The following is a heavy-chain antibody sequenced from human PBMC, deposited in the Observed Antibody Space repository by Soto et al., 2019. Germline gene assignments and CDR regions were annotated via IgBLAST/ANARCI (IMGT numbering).Heavy chain of an antibody. Sequence: GGSLRLSCAASGFTFSSYAMSWVRQAPGKGLEWVSAISGSGGSTYYADSVKGRFTISRDNSKNTLYLQMNSLRAEDTAVYYCAKLAIPAMVRGGAFGCWGQGTLVTVSS. D-gene: IGHD3-10*01. V-gene: IGHV3-23*01. J-gene: IGHJ4*02. CDR2: ISGSGGST. CDR1: GFTFSSYA. CDR3: AKLAIPAMVRGGAFGC.